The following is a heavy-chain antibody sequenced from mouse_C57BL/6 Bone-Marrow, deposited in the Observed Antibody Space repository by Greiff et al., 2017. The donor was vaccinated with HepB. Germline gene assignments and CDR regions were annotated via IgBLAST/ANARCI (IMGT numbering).Heavy chain of an antibody. J-gene: IGHJ1*03. CDR2: IYPGSGST. Sequence: QVQLKQPGAELVKPGASVKMSCKASGYTFTSYWITWVKQGPGQGLEWIGDIYPGSGSTNYNEKFKSKATLTVDTSSSTAYMQLSSLKSEDSAVYYCAREDGYFYWYFDVWGTGTTVTVSS. D-gene: IGHD2-3*01. V-gene: IGHV1-55*01. CDR3: AREDGYFYWYFDV. CDR1: GYTFTSYW.